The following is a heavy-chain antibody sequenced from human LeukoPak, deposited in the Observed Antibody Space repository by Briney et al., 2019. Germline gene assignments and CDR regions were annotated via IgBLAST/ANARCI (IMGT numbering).Heavy chain of an antibody. D-gene: IGHD3-10*01. CDR2: IYYSGST. J-gene: IGHJ4*02. V-gene: IGHV4-39*01. CDR1: GGSISSSSYY. Sequence: SETLSLTCTVSGGSISSSSYYWGWIRQPPGKGLEWIGSIYYSGSTYYNPSLKSRVTISVDTSKNQFSLKLSSVTAADTAVYYCARGHIKAWGVPRHFDYWGQGTLVTVSS. CDR3: ARGHIKAWGVPRHFDY.